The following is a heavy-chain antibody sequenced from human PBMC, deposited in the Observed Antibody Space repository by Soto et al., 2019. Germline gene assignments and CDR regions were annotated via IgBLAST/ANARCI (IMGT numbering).Heavy chain of an antibody. CDR3: ARESYDILTGYFLDY. D-gene: IGHD3-9*01. CDR2: IKQDGSEK. CDR1: GFTFSSYW. Sequence: PGGSLRLSWAASGFTFSSYWMSWVRQAQGKGLEWVANIKQDGSEKYYVDSVKGRFTISRDNAKNSLYLQMNSLRAEDTAVYYCARESYDILTGYFLDYWGQGTLVTVSS. V-gene: IGHV3-7*01. J-gene: IGHJ4*02.